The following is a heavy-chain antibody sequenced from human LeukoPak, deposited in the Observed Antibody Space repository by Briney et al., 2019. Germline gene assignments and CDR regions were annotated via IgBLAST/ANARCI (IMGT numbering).Heavy chain of an antibody. CDR3: ARAISGGSPITASDY. CDR1: GYTFTGYY. V-gene: IGHV1-2*02. J-gene: IGHJ4*02. D-gene: IGHD2-15*01. Sequence: GASVKVSCKASGYTFTGYYMHWGRQAPGQGLEWMGWINPNSDFTNFAQNFQGRVTMTSDTSISTAYMELSRLRSDDTAVYYCARAISGGSPITASDYWGQGTLVTVSS. CDR2: INPNSDFT.